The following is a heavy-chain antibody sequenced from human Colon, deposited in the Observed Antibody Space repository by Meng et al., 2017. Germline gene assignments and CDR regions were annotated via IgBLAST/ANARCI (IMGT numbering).Heavy chain of an antibody. Sequence: GESLKISCAASGLTVSSNYMSWVRQAPGKGLEWVSVIYSGGSTYYADSVKGRFTISRDNSKNTLYLQMNSLRAEDTAVYYCARSLLRCHFDYWGQGTLVTVSS. D-gene: IGHD4-17*01. CDR1: GLTVSSNY. V-gene: IGHV3-53*01. J-gene: IGHJ4*02. CDR2: IYSGGST. CDR3: ARSLLRCHFDY.